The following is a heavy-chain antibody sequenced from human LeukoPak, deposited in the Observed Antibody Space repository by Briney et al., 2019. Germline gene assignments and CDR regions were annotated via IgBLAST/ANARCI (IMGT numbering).Heavy chain of an antibody. D-gene: IGHD1-26*01. J-gene: IGHJ4*02. CDR2: IYYSGST. CDR3: ASSLGSSFDY. V-gene: IGHV4-59*06. CDR1: GGSFCFYS. Sequence: SETLSLTCGVHGGSFCFYSWSWIRQPPGKGLEWIGYIYYSGSTYYNPSLKSRVTISVDTSKNQFSLKLSSVTAADTAVYYCASSLGSSFDYWGQGTLVTVSS.